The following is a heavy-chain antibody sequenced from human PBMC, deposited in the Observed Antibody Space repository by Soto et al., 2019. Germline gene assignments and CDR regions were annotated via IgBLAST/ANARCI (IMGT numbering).Heavy chain of an antibody. CDR3: ASRSDTAMVTSPPFDY. J-gene: IGHJ4*02. D-gene: IGHD5-18*01. CDR1: GGTFSSYS. V-gene: IGHV1-69*13. CDR2: IIPIFGTA. Sequence: SVKVSFKSSGGTFSSYSISWVRQAPGQGLECMGGIIPIFGTANYAQKFQGRVTITADESTSTAYMELSSLRSEDTAVYYCASRSDTAMVTSPPFDYWGQGTLVTVSS.